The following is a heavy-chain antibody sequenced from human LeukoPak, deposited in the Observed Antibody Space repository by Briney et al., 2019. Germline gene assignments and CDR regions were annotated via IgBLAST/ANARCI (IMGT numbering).Heavy chain of an antibody. D-gene: IGHD6-13*01. CDR3: VRDSSLLY. V-gene: IGHV3-74*01. CDR1: GFTLSAHW. CDR2: INPDGSYT. J-gene: IGHJ4*02. Sequence: GGSLRPSCAASGFTLSAHWMYWVRQDPGKGLVGVSRINPDGSYTNYADSVKGRFTISRDNAKNTLYLQMDSLRAEDAAVYYCVRDSSLLYWGQGTLVIVSS.